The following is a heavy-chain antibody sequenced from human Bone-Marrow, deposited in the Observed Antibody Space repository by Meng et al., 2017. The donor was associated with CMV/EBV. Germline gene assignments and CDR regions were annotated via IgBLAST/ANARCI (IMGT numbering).Heavy chain of an antibody. CDR1: GFTFSSYE. D-gene: IGHD2-2*01. CDR2: ISSSSSYI. J-gene: IGHJ5*02. V-gene: IGHV3-21*05. Sequence: GESLKISCAVSGFTFSSYEMNWVRQAPGKGLEWVSYISSSSSYIYYADSVKGRFTISRDNAKNSLYLQMNSLRAEDTAVYYCARDDIVVVPAAEDWFDPLGQGTLVTVSS. CDR3: ARDDIVVVPAAEDWFDP.